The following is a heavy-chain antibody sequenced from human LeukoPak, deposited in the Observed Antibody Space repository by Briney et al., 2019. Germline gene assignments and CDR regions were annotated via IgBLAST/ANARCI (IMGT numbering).Heavy chain of an antibody. CDR2: IYHSGST. Sequence: SETLSLTCTVSGGSISSGDYYWSWIRQPPGKGLEWIGYIYHSGSTYYNPSLKSRVTISVDRSKNQFSLKLSSVTAADTAVYYCALTTMVREKGAFDIWGQGTMVTVSS. D-gene: IGHD3-10*01. V-gene: IGHV4-30-2*01. CDR1: GGSISSGDYY. J-gene: IGHJ3*02. CDR3: ALTTMVREKGAFDI.